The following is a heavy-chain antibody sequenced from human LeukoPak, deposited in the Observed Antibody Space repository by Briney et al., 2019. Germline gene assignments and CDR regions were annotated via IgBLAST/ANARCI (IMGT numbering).Heavy chain of an antibody. Sequence: GGSLRLSCAASGFTFSDWYMSWIRQSPGKGLEWVSYISTSSDTNYADSVKGRFTISRDNAKNSLYLQMNSLRAEDTAVYYWARGHYEMEVWGQGTTVTVSS. CDR1: GFTFSDWY. CDR2: ISTSSDT. CDR3: ARGHYEMEV. J-gene: IGHJ6*02. V-gene: IGHV3-11*06.